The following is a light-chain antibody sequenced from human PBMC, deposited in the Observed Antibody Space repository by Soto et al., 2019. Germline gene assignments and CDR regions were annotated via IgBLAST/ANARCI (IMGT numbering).Light chain of an antibody. CDR1: SSDVGGYNY. CDR3: SSYTSSATIL. V-gene: IGLV2-14*01. J-gene: IGLJ2*01. CDR2: DVS. Sequence: QSVLTQPASVSGSPGQSITISCTGTSSDVGGYNYVSWYQQHPGKAPKLMVYDVSRRPSGVSNRFSGSKSGNTASLTISWLQADDEADYYCSSYTSSATILFGGGTKLTVL.